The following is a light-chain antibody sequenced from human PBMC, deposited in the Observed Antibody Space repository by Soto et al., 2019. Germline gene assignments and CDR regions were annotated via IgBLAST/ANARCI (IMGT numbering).Light chain of an antibody. CDR2: LTS. V-gene: IGKV3-11*01. J-gene: IGKJ1*01. Sequence: EIVLTQSPATLSSFPGDRVTLSCRASQVVNTRLAWYQHRPGQAPRLLIYLTSNRAAGIPARFSGSGSGTDFTLTISDVQPEDFAIYYCHQRQSWPRTFGQGTKVDI. CDR1: QVVNTR. CDR3: HQRQSWPRT.